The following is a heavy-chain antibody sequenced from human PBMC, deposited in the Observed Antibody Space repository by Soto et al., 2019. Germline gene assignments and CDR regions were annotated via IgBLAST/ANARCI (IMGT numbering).Heavy chain of an antibody. V-gene: IGHV3-30-3*01. CDR2: ISYDGSNK. J-gene: IGHJ4*02. CDR1: EVRSSRYA. CDR3: AKDARRGYSYRSPRYFDY. D-gene: IGHD5-18*01. Sequence: RHWWGAAEVRSSRYAGHCVNKAKGKGLEWVAVISYDGSNKYYADSVKGRFTISRDNSKNTLYLQMNRLRAEDTAVYYCAKDARRGYSYRSPRYFDYWAQGTLVSVSS.